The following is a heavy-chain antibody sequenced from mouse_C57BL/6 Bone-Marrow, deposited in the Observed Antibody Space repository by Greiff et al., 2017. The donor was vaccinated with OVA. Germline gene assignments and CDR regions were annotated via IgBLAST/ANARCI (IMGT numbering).Heavy chain of an antibody. V-gene: IGHV5-17*01. CDR2: ISSGRSTI. CDR1: GFTFSDYG. CDR3: ARDYYDYGEGFAY. J-gene: IGHJ3*01. D-gene: IGHD2-4*01. Sequence: EVQGVESGGGLVKPGGSLKLSCAASGFTFSDYGMHWVRQAPEKGLEWVAYISSGRSTIYYADTVKGRFTISRDNAKNTLFLQMTSLRSEDTAMYYCARDYYDYGEGFAYWGQGTLVTVSA.